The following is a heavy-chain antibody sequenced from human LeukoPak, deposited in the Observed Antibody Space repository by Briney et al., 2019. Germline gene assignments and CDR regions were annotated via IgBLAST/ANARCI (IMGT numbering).Heavy chain of an antibody. CDR1: GFTFSNSE. CDR2: ISSGGTTI. V-gene: IGHV3-48*03. Sequence: GGSLRPSCAASGFTFSNSEMNWVRQAPGKGLEWVSYISSGGTTIYYADSVKGRFTISRDNAKDSLYLQMNSLRAEDTAVYYCARDRGYSYYWGQGTLVTVSS. CDR3: ARDRGYSYY. D-gene: IGHD5-18*01. J-gene: IGHJ4*02.